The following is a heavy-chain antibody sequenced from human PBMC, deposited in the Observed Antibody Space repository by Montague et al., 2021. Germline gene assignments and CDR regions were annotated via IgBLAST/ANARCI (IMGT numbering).Heavy chain of an antibody. CDR3: ARVLYVAVLIVATGLFDA. V-gene: IGHV4-34*01. Sequence: SETLSLTCTVYGGSFSGYYWNWIRQSPGKGLEWIGEISYNGRTSYNPSLKSRVTMSVDTSKKQFSLNLNSVTAADTAVFYCARVLYVAVLIVATGLFDAWGQGTLVTVSS. CDR1: GGSFSGYY. J-gene: IGHJ5*02. D-gene: IGHD5-12*01. CDR2: ISYNGRT.